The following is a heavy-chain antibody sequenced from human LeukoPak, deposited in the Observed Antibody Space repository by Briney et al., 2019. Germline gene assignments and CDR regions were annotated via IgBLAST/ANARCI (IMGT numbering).Heavy chain of an antibody. D-gene: IGHD3-3*01. CDR1: GGTFSSYA. J-gene: IGHJ3*02. Sequence: GASVKVSCKASGGTFSSYAISWVRQAPGQGLEWMGGIIPIFGTANYAQKLQGRVTITTDESTSTAYMELSSLRSEDTAVYYCATVLRFLEKDAFDIWGQGTMVTVSS. V-gene: IGHV1-69*05. CDR2: IIPIFGTA. CDR3: ATVLRFLEKDAFDI.